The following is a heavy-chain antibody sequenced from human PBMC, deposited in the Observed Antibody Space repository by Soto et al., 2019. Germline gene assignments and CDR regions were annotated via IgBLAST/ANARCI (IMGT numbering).Heavy chain of an antibody. CDR1: GGSISSSSYY. V-gene: IGHV4-39*01. CDR3: ARHYFTMVRGVIRFSGWFDP. D-gene: IGHD3-10*01. J-gene: IGHJ5*02. CDR2: IYYSGST. Sequence: SETLSLTCTVSGGSISSSSYYWGWIRQPPGKGLEWIGSIYYSGSTYYNPSLKSRVTISVDTSKNQFSLKLSSVTAADTAVYYCARHYFTMVRGVIRFSGWFDPWGQGTLVTVSS.